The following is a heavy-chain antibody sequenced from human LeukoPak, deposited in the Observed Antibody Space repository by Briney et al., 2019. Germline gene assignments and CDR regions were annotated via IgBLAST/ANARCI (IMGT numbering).Heavy chain of an antibody. CDR1: GFTASGNY. Sequence: PGGCLRPSCAPSGFTASGNYMSWVRQAPGTGLEWVSVIYSGGSTYSADSMKSRFTISRDNSTNTLYLQMNSLRAEDTAVYYCARSYGDGRLYYMDVWGKGTTVTVSS. D-gene: IGHD4-17*01. CDR3: ARSYGDGRLYYMDV. CDR2: IYSGGST. V-gene: IGHV3-53*01. J-gene: IGHJ6*03.